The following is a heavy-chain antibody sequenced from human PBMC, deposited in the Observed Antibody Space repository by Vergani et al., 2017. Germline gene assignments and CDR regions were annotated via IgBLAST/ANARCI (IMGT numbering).Heavy chain of an antibody. D-gene: IGHD6-19*01. CDR1: GYSFNNYA. CDR2: INPTTGNP. CDR3: ARAKRGRLAVGATDS. J-gene: IGHJ4*02. Sequence: QEQLVQSGSELKKPGASVKVSRKASGYSFNNYAIHWVRQAPGQGLEWMGWINPTTGNPTYARAFTGRFVFSLDTSISTAYLQIGSLKAEDTAVYFCARAKRGRLAVGATDSWGQGTLLTVSS. V-gene: IGHV7-4-1*01.